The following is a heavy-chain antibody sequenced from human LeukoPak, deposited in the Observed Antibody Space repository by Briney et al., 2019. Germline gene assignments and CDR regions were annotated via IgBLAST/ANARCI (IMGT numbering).Heavy chain of an antibody. Sequence: GGSLRLSCAASGFTFSSYAMSWVRQAPGKGLEWVPAISGSGGSTYYADSVKGRFTISRENSKNTLYLQMNSLKAEDTAVYYCAKGYRTTGTTVDYWGQGTLVTVCS. CDR3: AKGYRTTGTTVDY. CDR2: ISGSGGST. V-gene: IGHV3-23*01. CDR1: GFTFSSYA. J-gene: IGHJ4*02. D-gene: IGHD1-1*01.